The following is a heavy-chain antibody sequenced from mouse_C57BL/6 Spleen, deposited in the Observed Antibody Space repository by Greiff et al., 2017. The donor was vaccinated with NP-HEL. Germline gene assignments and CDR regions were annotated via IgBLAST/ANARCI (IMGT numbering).Heavy chain of an antibody. CDR3: ARRDGYYAY. J-gene: IGHJ2*01. D-gene: IGHD2-3*01. CDR1: GYTFTDYY. CDR2: INPNNGGT. V-gene: IGHV1-26*01. Sequence: VQLQQSGPELVKPGASVKISCKASGYTFTDYYMNWVKQSHGKSLEWIGDINPNNGGTSYNQKFKGKATLTVDKSSSTAYMELRSLTSEDSAVYYCARRDGYYAYWGQGTPLTVSS.